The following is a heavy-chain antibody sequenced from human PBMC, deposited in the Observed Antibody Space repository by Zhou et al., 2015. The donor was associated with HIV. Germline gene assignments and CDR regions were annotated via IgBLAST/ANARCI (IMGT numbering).Heavy chain of an antibody. CDR1: KFTFSVYY. D-gene: IGHD3-9*01. V-gene: IGHV3-74*02. CDR2: IDGDGLDT. J-gene: IGHJ5*02. Sequence: EVQLVESGGGLVHPGGSLRLSCETSKFTFSVYYMYWFRQIPEKGLTWVSRIDGDGLDTTYADSVRGRFTISRDNTRKTLYLEMKSLTAEDTGIYYCARAKLPGRQFDWVLSPFVHWGRGTLVTVSS. CDR3: ARAKLPGRQFDWVLSPFVH.